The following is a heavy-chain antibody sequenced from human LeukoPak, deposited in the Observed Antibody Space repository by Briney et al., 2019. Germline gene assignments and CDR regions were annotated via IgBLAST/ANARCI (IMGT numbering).Heavy chain of an antibody. J-gene: IGHJ6*04. CDR2: ISFDGTKN. Sequence: GKSLRLSCAASGFSFTTYAIHWVRQPPGKGLEWVAGISFDGTKNYYADSVKGRFSISRDNSRDTLYLQMTSVRPDDTAVYYCARGDSSGWIYYYGMGVWGNGTTVTVSS. D-gene: IGHD6-19*01. CDR3: ARGDSSGWIYYYGMGV. CDR1: GFSFTTYA. V-gene: IGHV3-30*01.